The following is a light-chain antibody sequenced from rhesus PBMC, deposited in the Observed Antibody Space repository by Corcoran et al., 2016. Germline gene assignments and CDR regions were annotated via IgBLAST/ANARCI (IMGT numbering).Light chain of an antibody. CDR2: YAS. J-gene: IGKJ4*01. Sequence: DIQMTQSPSSLSASVGDTVTITCRASQGISNYLAWYQQKPRKAPKPLIYYASNLESGVPSRFIGSGSGTDFKITISILQPEGFATYNCQQHNGYPLTFGGGTKVELK. V-gene: IGKV1S14*01. CDR1: QGISNY. CDR3: QQHNGYPLT.